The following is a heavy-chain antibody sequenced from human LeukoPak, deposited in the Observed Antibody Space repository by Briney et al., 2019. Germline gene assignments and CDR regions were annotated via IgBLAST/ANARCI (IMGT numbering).Heavy chain of an antibody. CDR3: ARERVRFLEWSPTYYYYGMDV. J-gene: IGHJ6*02. D-gene: IGHD3-3*01. CDR1: GGSISSGGYS. CDR2: IYYSGST. V-gene: IGHV4-61*08. Sequence: SQTLSLTCAVSGGSISSGGYSWSWIRQPPGKGLEWIGYIYYSGSTNYNPSLKSRVTISVDTSKNQFPLKLSSVTAADTAVYYCARERVRFLEWSPTYYYYGMDVWGQGTTVTVSS.